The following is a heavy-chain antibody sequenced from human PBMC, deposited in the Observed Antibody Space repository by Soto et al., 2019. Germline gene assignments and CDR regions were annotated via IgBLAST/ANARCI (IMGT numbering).Heavy chain of an antibody. CDR2: INQQGSDK. Sequence: GGSLRLSCATSGFTFSNYWVSWVRQAPGKGLEWVANINQQGSDKRYVDSVKGRFTISRDDAKKSLYLQMDSLRAEDTAVYYCASYSGHYSFESWGQGTLVTVSS. CDR1: GFTFSNYW. V-gene: IGHV3-7*01. J-gene: IGHJ4*02. D-gene: IGHD1-26*01. CDR3: ASYSGHYSFES.